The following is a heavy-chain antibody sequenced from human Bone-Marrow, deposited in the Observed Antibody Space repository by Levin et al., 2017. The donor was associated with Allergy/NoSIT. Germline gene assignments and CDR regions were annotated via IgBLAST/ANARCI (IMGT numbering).Heavy chain of an antibody. J-gene: IGHJ4*02. V-gene: IGHV3-30-3*01. Sequence: SCAVSGFIFSTYSMHWARQAPGKGLEWVATITYDGRSKYYADSVRGRFTVSRDDSKNTLFLQMTSLRPDDTALYYCARDFPNWGFDYWGQGTLVTVST. CDR1: GFIFSTYS. CDR3: ARDFPNWGFDY. CDR2: ITYDGRSK. D-gene: IGHD7-27*01.